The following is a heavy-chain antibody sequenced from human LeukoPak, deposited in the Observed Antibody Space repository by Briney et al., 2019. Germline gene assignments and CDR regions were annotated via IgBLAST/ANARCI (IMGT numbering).Heavy chain of an antibody. D-gene: IGHD2-2*01. CDR3: ARGPDIVVPGGAFDY. CDR2: INPSGGSA. V-gene: IGHV1-46*01. Sequence: ASVKVSCKASGYTFTSYYMHWVRQAPGQGLEWMGIINPSGGSASYAQKFQGRVTMIRDTSTSTVYMELSSLRSEDTAVYYCARGPDIVVPGGAFDYWGQGTLVTVSS. J-gene: IGHJ4*02. CDR1: GYTFTSYY.